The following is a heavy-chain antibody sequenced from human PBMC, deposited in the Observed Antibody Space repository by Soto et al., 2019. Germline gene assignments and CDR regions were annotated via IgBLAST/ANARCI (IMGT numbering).Heavy chain of an antibody. J-gene: IGHJ4*02. Sequence: QVQLVQSGAEVKKPGSSVKVSCKASGGTFSSYPISWVRQAPGQGLEWMGRIIPILGIANYAQKFQGRVTITADKSTSTAYMELSSLRSEDTAVYYCARVWRAAAGTGGFDYWGQGTLVTVSS. CDR1: GGTFSSYP. CDR3: ARVWRAAAGTGGFDY. V-gene: IGHV1-69*02. D-gene: IGHD6-13*01. CDR2: IIPILGIA.